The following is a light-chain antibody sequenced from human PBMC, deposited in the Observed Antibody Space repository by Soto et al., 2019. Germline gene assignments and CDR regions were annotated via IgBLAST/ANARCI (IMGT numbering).Light chain of an antibody. CDR1: QSLTNNF. CDR2: DAS. Sequence: EIVLTQSPATLSLSPGERVTLSCGASQSLTNNFLAWYQQRPGLAPRLLIFDASTRASGVPDRFSGSGSGTDFTLTISRLEPEDFAEYYCQQFGNSPTFGGGTKVEFK. CDR3: QQFGNSPT. V-gene: IGKV3D-20*01. J-gene: IGKJ4*01.